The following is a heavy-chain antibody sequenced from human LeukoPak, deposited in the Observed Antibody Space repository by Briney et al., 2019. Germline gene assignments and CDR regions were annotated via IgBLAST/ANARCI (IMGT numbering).Heavy chain of an antibody. CDR1: GGSISSYY. Sequence: KPSETLSLTCTVSGGSISSYYWSWIRQPPGKGLEWIGYIYYSGSTNYNPSLKSRVTISVDTSKNQFSLKLSSVTAADTAVYYCARTLMVRGGLWYFDYWGQGTLVTVSS. J-gene: IGHJ4*02. V-gene: IGHV4-59*01. CDR3: ARTLMVRGGLWYFDY. CDR2: IYYSGST. D-gene: IGHD3-10*01.